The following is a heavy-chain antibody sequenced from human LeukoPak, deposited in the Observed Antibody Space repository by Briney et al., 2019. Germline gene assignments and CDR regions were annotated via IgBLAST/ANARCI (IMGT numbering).Heavy chain of an antibody. CDR3: ARGGTMIVVVYFDY. D-gene: IGHD3-22*01. J-gene: IGHJ4*02. CDR2: ISSSSSYI. V-gene: IGHV3-21*01. CDR1: GFTFSSYS. Sequence: GGSLRLSCAASGFTFSSYSMNWVRPAPGKGLEWVSSISSSSSYIYYADSVKGRFTISRDNAKNSLYLQMNSLRAEDTAVYYCARGGTMIVVVYFDYWGQGTLVTVSS.